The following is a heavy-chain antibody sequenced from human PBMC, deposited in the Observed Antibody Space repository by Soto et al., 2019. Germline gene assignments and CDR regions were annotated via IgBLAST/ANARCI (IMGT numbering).Heavy chain of an antibody. J-gene: IGHJ6*02. V-gene: IGHV3-30-3*01. Sequence: GGSLRLSCAASGFTFSIYAMHWVRQAPGKGLEWVAVISYDGSNKYYADSVKGRFTISRDNSKNTLYLQMNSLRAEDTAVYYCARDRQWLGRRYYYGMDVWGQGTTVTVSS. CDR1: GFTFSIYA. D-gene: IGHD6-19*01. CDR2: ISYDGSNK. CDR3: ARDRQWLGRRYYYGMDV.